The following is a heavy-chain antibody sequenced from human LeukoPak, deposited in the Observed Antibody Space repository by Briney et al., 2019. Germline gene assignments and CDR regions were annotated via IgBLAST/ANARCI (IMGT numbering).Heavy chain of an antibody. CDR1: GYTFTSYD. V-gene: IGHV1-8*01. D-gene: IGHD2-2*01. J-gene: IGHJ3*02. CDR2: MNPNSGNT. CDR3: ARHDECSRSSSTSCSWGNAFDI. Sequence: ASVKVSCKASGYTFTSYDINWVRQATGQGLEWMGWMNPNSGNTGYAQKFQGRVTMTRNTSISTAYLQWSSPKASDTAMYYCARHDECSRSSSTSCSWGNAFDIWGQGTMVTVSS.